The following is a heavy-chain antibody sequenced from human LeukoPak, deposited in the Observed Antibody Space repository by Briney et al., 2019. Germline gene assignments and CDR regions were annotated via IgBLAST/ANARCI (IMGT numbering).Heavy chain of an antibody. D-gene: IGHD3-22*01. V-gene: IGHV4-34*01. J-gene: IGHJ4*02. CDR1: GGSFSGYY. CDR2: TNHSGST. CDR3: ARGLGYDSSPLDY. Sequence: SETLSLTCAVYGGSFSGYYWSWIRQPPGKGLKWIGETNHSGSTNYNPSLKSRVTISVDTSKNQFSLKLSSVTAADTAVYYCARGLGYDSSPLDYWGQGTLVTVSS.